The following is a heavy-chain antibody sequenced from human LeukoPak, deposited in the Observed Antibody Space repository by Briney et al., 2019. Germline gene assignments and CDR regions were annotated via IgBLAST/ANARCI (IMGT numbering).Heavy chain of an antibody. CDR2: IIPIFGTA. CDR3: ARGKIVYSSSWYGGTTNYYYMDV. CDR1: GGTFSSYA. V-gene: IGHV1-69*13. Sequence: GASVKVSCKASGGTFSSYAISWVRQAPGQGLEWMGGIIPIFGTANYAQKFQGRVTITADESTSTAYMELSSLRSEDTAVYYCARGKIVYSSSWYGGTTNYYYMDVWGKGTTVTVSS. D-gene: IGHD6-13*01. J-gene: IGHJ6*03.